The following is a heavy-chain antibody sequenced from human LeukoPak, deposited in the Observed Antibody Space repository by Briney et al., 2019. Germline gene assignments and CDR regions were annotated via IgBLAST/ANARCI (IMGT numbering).Heavy chain of an antibody. CDR1: GGSISSYY. J-gene: IGHJ4*02. V-gene: IGHV4-59*01. CDR3: ARDNYDSSGYYYGYFDY. Sequence: SETLSLTCTVSGGSISSYYWSWIRQPPGKELEWIGYIYYSGSTNYNPSLKSRVTISVDTSKNQFSLKLSSVTAADTAVYYCARDNYDSSGYYYGYFDYWGQGTLVTVSS. CDR2: IYYSGST. D-gene: IGHD3-22*01.